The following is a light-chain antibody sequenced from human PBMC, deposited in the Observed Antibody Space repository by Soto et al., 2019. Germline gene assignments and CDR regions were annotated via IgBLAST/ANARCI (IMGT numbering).Light chain of an antibody. J-gene: IGLJ1*01. CDR3: AAWDDSLSGLYV. CDR2: RND. Sequence: QSVLTQPPSASGTPGQRVTISCSGSSSNIGRNYVYWYQQLPGTAPKLLIYRNDQRPSGVPDRLSGSKSGTSASLAISGLRSEDEADYCCAAWDDSLSGLYVFGTGTKLTVL. CDR1: SSNIGRNY. V-gene: IGLV1-47*01.